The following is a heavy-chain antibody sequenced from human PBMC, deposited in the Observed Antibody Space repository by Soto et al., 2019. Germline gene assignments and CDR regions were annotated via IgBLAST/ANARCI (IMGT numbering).Heavy chain of an antibody. Sequence: GGSLRLSCAASGFTFSSYGMHWVRQAPGKGLEWVAVIWYDGSNKYYADSVKGRFTISRDNSKNTLYLQMNSLRAEDTAVYYCARQYCSSTSCYGPSYYYYMDVWGKGTTVTVSS. CDR3: ARQYCSSTSCYGPSYYYYMDV. D-gene: IGHD2-2*01. V-gene: IGHV3-33*01. CDR1: GFTFSSYG. J-gene: IGHJ6*03. CDR2: IWYDGSNK.